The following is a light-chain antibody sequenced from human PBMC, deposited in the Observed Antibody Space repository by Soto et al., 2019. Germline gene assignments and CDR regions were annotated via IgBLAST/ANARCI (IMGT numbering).Light chain of an antibody. J-gene: IGLJ1*01. Sequence: QSVLTQPASVSGSPGQSITISCTGTSSDVRSFDVVSWYQQHPGKAPTLIIYAGNRRPSGVSSRFSGSQSDNTPSLTISGLQAEDEADYYCCSYAGSTYVFGSGTKVTVL. V-gene: IGLV2-23*01. CDR1: SSDVRSFDV. CDR2: AGN. CDR3: CSYAGSTYV.